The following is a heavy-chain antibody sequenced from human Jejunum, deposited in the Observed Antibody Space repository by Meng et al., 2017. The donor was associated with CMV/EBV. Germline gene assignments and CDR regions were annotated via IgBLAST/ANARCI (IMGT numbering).Heavy chain of an antibody. CDR1: GFTFTSYS. V-gene: IGHV3-21*01. CDR2: ISGSSTYI. J-gene: IGHJ5*02. Sequence: GFTFTSYSITWVRQAPGKGLEWLSYISGSSTYIYHADSVKGRFTISRDNAKNSVYLQMNSLRAEDTAVYYCARAIDYGDPNWFDPWGQGTLVTVSS. CDR3: ARAIDYGDPNWFDP. D-gene: IGHD4-17*01.